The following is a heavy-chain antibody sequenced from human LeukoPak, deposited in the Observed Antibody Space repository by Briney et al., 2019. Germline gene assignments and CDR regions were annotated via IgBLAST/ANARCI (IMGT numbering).Heavy chain of an antibody. J-gene: IGHJ4*02. CDR2: ISYDGSNR. CDR3: ARGPTMVRGVTRPPY. V-gene: IGHV3-30*03. CDR1: GFTFSSYG. Sequence: GGSLRLSCAASGFTFSSYGMHWVRQAPGKGLEWVAVISYDGSNRYYADSVKGRFTISRDNSKNTLYLQMNSLRAEDTAVYCCARGPTMVRGVTRPPYWGQGTLVTVSS. D-gene: IGHD3-10*01.